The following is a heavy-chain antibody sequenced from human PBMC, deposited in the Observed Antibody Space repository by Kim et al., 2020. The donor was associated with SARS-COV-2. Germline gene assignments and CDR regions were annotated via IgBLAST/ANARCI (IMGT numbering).Heavy chain of an antibody. D-gene: IGHD6-19*01. V-gene: IGHV3-21*04. CDR3: ARVLTSGWSYFDY. J-gene: IGHJ4*02. Sequence: CATAEKGRFTITRGNARASLYLQMNSLTAEDTAVYYCARVLTSGWSYFDYWGQGTLVTVSS.